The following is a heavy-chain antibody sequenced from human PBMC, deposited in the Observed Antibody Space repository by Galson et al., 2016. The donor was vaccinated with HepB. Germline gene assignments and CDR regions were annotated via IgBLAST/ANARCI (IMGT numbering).Heavy chain of an antibody. V-gene: IGHV4-4*02. CDR2: IYHSGTT. J-gene: IGHJ3*01. CDR3: ARREWLILVNGFDF. CDR1: GDSISNSHW. Sequence: SETLSLTCAVSGDSISNSHWWSWVRQPPGKGLEWIGEIYHSGTTNYNPSLKSRVILSVDKSKNHFSLILTSVTAADTAVYFCARREWLILVNGFDFWGQGTLVTVSS. D-gene: IGHD3-22*01.